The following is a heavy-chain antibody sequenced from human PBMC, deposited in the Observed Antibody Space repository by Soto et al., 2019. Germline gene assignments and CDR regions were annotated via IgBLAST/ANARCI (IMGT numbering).Heavy chain of an antibody. J-gene: IGHJ4*02. Sequence: EVQLVESGGGLVKPGGSLRLSCAASGFTFSSYSMNWVRQAPGKGLEWVSSISSSSSYIYYADSVKSRFTISRDNAKNSLYLQMNRLRAEDTAVYYCARGRRGGYDYQDSWGQGTLVTVSS. V-gene: IGHV3-21*01. CDR3: ARGRRGGYDYQDS. D-gene: IGHD5-12*01. CDR2: ISSSSSYI. CDR1: GFTFSSYS.